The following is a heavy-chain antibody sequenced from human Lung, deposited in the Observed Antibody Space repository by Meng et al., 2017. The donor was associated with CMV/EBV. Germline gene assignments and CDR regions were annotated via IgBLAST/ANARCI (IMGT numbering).Heavy chain of an antibody. Sequence: QTXXLTCAVYGGSFSGYYWSWIRQPPGKGLEWIGEINHSGSTNYNPALKRRGTISVDTSKNQFSLKLGSVTAADTAVYCWARRGRATVGYWGQGTVVTVSS. CDR1: GGSFSGYY. CDR2: INHSGST. V-gene: IGHV4-34*01. J-gene: IGHJ4*02. CDR3: ARRGRATVGY. D-gene: IGHD1-26*01.